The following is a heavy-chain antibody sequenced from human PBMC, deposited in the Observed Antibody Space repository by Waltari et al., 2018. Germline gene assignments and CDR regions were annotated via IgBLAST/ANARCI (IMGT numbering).Heavy chain of an antibody. V-gene: IGHV3-53*01. Sequence: EVQLVESGGGFVLPGGSPSPSVAASGFGVSDQFVSWVRQSPGKGLEWVAVIYRNGDTHFADSVKGRFTLSKDNANNTVHLHMTSLRVDDTAVYYCAKGGWPAVSTGCFGPWGLGTLVTVSS. CDR3: AKGGWPAVSTGCFGP. CDR1: GFGVSDQF. CDR2: IYRNGDT. J-gene: IGHJ5*02. D-gene: IGHD6-19*01.